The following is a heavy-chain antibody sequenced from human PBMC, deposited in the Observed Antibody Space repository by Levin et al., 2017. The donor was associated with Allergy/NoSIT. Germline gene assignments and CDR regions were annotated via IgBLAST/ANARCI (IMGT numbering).Heavy chain of an antibody. CDR3: ARDRDGRWGHYDILTGPHFDY. Sequence: PGESLKISCAASGFTFSSYAMHWVRQAPGKGLEWVAVISYDGSNKYYADSVKGRFTISRDNSKNTLYLQMNSLRAEDTAVYYCARDRDGRWGHYDILTGPHFDYWGQGTLVTVSS. CDR2: ISYDGSNK. V-gene: IGHV3-30*04. CDR1: GFTFSSYA. J-gene: IGHJ4*02. D-gene: IGHD3-9*01.